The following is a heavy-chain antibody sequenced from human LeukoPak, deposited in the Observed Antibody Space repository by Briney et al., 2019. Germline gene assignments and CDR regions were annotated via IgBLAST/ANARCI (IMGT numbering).Heavy chain of an antibody. J-gene: IGHJ6*03. CDR3: ARGGIPSGPYYYFYYMDV. CDR1: GFTFRRHV. D-gene: IGHD3-10*01. V-gene: IGHV3-30*01. Sequence: GGSLRLSCAASGFTFRRHVMHCVRPAPGRGLEWVAPISYDGNNNFHADPVKGRFTISRDNSSTTLYLQMTSLRGEDAAVYSCARGGIPSGPYYYFYYMDVWGKGTAVAVSS. CDR2: ISYDGNNN.